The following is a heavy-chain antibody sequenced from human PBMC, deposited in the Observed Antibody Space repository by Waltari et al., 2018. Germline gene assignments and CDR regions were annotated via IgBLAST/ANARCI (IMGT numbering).Heavy chain of an antibody. CDR2: IDPSDSYT. Sequence: EVQLVQSGAEVKKPGESLRISCKGSGYSFTSYWISWVRQMPGKGLEWMGRIDPSDSYTNYSPSFQGHVTISADKSISTAYLQWSSLKASDTAMYYCARHGVGVVPAALYYYGMDVWGQGTTVTVSS. CDR3: ARHGVGVVPAALYYYGMDV. D-gene: IGHD2-2*01. V-gene: IGHV5-10-1*03. J-gene: IGHJ6*02. CDR1: GYSFTSYW.